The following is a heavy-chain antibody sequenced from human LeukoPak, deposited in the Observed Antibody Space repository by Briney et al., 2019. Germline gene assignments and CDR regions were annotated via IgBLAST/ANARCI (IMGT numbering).Heavy chain of an antibody. CDR1: GFAFSSHA. Sequence: GGSLGLSCAASGFAFSSHAMSWVRQAPGKGLEWVSAISGGGETTWYADSVKGRFIMSRDNSRNMLHLQMNSLRGEDTAVYYCAKDRIGFYQPYDYWGQGTLVTVSS. D-gene: IGHD2-2*01. CDR2: ISGGGETT. V-gene: IGHV3-23*01. CDR3: AKDRIGFYQPYDY. J-gene: IGHJ4*02.